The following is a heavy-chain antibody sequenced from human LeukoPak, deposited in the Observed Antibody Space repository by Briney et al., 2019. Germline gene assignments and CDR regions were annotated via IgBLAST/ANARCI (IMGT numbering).Heavy chain of an antibody. CDR2: IKQDGSEK. J-gene: IGHJ6*02. Sequence: GGSLRLSCAASGFTFSNYWMSWVRQAPGKGLEWVANIKQDGSEKYYVDSVKGRFTISRDNAKNSLYLQMNSLRAEDTAVYYCARDSLYYGTDVWGQGTRSPSP. CDR1: GFTFSNYW. CDR3: ARDSLYYGTDV. V-gene: IGHV3-7*01.